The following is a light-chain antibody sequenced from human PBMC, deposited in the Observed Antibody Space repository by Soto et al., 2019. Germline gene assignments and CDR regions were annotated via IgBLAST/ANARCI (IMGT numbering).Light chain of an antibody. CDR3: SSYTSSSTQV. CDR2: EVS. Sequence: QSALTQPASVSGSPGQPITISCTGTSSDVGGYNYVSWYQQHPGKAPKLMIYEVSNRPSGVSNRFSGSKSGNTASLTISGLQAEDEVDYYCSSYTSSSTQVFGTGTKVTVL. J-gene: IGLJ1*01. CDR1: SSDVGGYNY. V-gene: IGLV2-14*01.